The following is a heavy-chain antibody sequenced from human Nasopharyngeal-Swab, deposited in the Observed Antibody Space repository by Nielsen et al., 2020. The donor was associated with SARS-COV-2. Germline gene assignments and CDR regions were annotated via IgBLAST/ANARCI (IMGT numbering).Heavy chain of an antibody. Sequence: SLKFSCAASGFTFSSYGMHLVRQAPGKVLVWVSRINSDGSSTSYADSVKGRFTISRDNAKNTLYLQMNSLRAEDTAVYYCAFLAGDYYDSSGYYPHYYGMDVWGQGTTVTVSS. CDR1: GFTFSSYG. CDR3: AFLAGDYYDSSGYYPHYYGMDV. D-gene: IGHD3-22*01. V-gene: IGHV3-74*01. J-gene: IGHJ6*02. CDR2: INSDGSST.